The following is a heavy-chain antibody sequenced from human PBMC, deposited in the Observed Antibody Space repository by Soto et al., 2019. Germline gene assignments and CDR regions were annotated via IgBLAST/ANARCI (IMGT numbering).Heavy chain of an antibody. CDR1: GLIVSSTY. CDR3: AREPRYCSGGSCSITGDAFDI. CDR2: ISNGGDT. D-gene: IGHD2-15*01. J-gene: IGHJ3*02. Sequence: EVQLVESGGGLVQPGGSLRLSCAASGLIVSSTYVSWVRQAPGKGLEWVSVISNGGDTHYADSVKGRFSLSRDISNNTLHLQMSSLRVEDTAVYYCAREPRYCSGGSCSITGDAFDIWGQGTMVTVSS. V-gene: IGHV3-66*01.